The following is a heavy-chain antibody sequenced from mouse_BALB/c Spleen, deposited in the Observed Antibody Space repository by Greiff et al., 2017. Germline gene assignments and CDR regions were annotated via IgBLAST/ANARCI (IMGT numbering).Heavy chain of an antibody. CDR2: INPYNGDT. CDR1: GYSFTGYF. CDR3: ARRDWYFDV. V-gene: IGHV1-20*02. J-gene: IGHJ1*01. Sequence: VQLQQSGAELMKPGASVKISCKASGYSFTGYFMNWVMQSHGKSLEWIGRINPYNGDTFYNQKFKGKATLTVDKSSSTAHMELRSLASEDSAVYYCARRDWYFDVWGAGTTVTVSS.